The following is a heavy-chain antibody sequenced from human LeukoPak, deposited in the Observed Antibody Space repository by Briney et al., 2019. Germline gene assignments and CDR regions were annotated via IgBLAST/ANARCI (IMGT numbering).Heavy chain of an antibody. CDR2: TSSSDAGT. V-gene: IGHV3-23*01. J-gene: IGHJ4*02. D-gene: IGHD4-23*01. CDR1: GCALSSYA. Sequence: PGGSLRLSCAASGCALSSYAMSWVRQAPGKGLEWVSATSSSDAGTYHAESVRGRFTISRDNSKNTLYLQMNSLRADDAAVYYCANLWVGGTVVTNHDYWGQGTLVTVSS. CDR3: ANLWVGGTVVTNHDY.